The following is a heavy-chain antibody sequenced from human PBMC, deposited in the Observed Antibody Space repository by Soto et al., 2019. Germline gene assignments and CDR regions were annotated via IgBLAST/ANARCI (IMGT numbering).Heavy chain of an antibody. CDR2: ISCDGSNK. D-gene: IGHD1-1*01. CDR1: GFTFSSYA. CDR3: ARDSVRPNRAYGLDV. J-gene: IGHJ6*02. Sequence: QVQLVESGGGVVQPGRSLRLSCAASGFTFSSYAMHWVRQAPGKGLEWVAVISCDGSNKYYADSVKGRFTISRDNSKNTLYLQMDSLRAEVTDVSYCARDSVRPNRAYGLDVWGQGTTVTVSS. V-gene: IGHV3-30-3*01.